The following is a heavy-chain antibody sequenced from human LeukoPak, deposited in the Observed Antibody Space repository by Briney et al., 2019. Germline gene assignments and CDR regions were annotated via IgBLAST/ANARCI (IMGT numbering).Heavy chain of an antibody. CDR1: GFTFSSHW. Sequence: PGGPLRLSCAASGFTFSSHWMHWVRQAPGKGLVWLSRIDSGGGDTIDADSVKGRFTISRDNSKNTLYLQMNSLRAEDTAVYYCVREGYGPGNYPFDYWGQGTLVNVSS. D-gene: IGHD3-10*01. V-gene: IGHV3-74*01. J-gene: IGHJ4*02. CDR3: VREGYGPGNYPFDY. CDR2: IDSGGGDT.